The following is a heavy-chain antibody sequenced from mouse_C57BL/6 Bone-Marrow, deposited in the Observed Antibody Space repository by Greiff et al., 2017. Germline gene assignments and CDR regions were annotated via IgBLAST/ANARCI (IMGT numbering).Heavy chain of an antibody. D-gene: IGHD3-2*02. Sequence: VQLQHSGAELVRPGASVTLSCKASGYTFTDYEMHWVKQTPVHGLEWIGAIDPETGGTAYNQKFKGKAILTADKSSSTAYMELRSLTSEDSAVYYCTGQLRDYFDYWGQGTTLTVSS. J-gene: IGHJ2*01. CDR3: TGQLRDYFDY. CDR1: GYTFTDYE. V-gene: IGHV1-15*01. CDR2: IDPETGGT.